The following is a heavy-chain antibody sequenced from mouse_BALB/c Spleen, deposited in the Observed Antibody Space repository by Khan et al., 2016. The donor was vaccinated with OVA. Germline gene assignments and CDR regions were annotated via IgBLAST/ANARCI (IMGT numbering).Heavy chain of an antibody. CDR1: GYTLTSYW. CDR2: INPSNGRT. D-gene: IGHD2-1*01. V-gene: IGHV1S81*02. Sequence: QVLLQQPGAELVNPGASVNLFCKASGYTLTSYWMHWVKQRPGQGLEWIGEINPSNGRTNYNEKFKSKATLTVDKSSSTAYMQLSSPTSEDSAVYYCARLLINMDYWGQGTTLTVSS. J-gene: IGHJ2*01. CDR3: ARLLINMDY.